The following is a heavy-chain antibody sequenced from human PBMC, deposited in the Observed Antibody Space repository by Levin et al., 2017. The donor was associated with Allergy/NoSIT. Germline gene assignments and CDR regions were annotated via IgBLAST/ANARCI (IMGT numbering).Heavy chain of an antibody. D-gene: IGHD6-25*01. Sequence: GGSLRLSCAASGFTFSSYGMHWVRQAPGKGLEWVAVISYDGSNKYYADSVKGRFTISRDNSKNTLYLQMNSLRAEDTAVYYCAKDGKISGWFDPWGQGTLVTVSS. J-gene: IGHJ5*02. V-gene: IGHV3-30*18. CDR1: GFTFSSYG. CDR3: AKDGKISGWFDP. CDR2: ISYDGSNK.